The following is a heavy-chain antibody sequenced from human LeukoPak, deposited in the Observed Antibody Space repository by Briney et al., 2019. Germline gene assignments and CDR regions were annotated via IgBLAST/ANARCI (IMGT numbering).Heavy chain of an antibody. J-gene: IGHJ5*02. V-gene: IGHV3-43*02. CDR1: GFTFEDYG. Sequence: GGSLRLSCAASGFTFEDYGMHWVRHAPGKGLEWVSLITGNGVSTYYADSVKGRFTISRDNSKNSLYLQMNSLRTEDTALYYCAKCVYSNIYYWFDPWGQGTLVSVSS. D-gene: IGHD6-13*01. CDR3: AKCVYSNIYYWFDP. CDR2: ITGNGVST.